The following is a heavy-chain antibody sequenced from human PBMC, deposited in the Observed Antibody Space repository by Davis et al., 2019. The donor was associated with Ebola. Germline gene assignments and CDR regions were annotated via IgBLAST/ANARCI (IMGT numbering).Heavy chain of an antibody. V-gene: IGHV3-30*04. D-gene: IGHD4-11*01. Sequence: GESLKTSCATSGFIFSRHAMHWVRQAPGQGLDWVAIISYDGGSNYYGESVKGRFTISRDNSKNTVDLEMKSLRGDDTAVYYCARGGLATVTKFYYYYGMDVWGQGTTVSVS. CDR1: GFIFSRHA. CDR2: ISYDGGSN. J-gene: IGHJ6*02. CDR3: ARGGLATVTKFYYYYGMDV.